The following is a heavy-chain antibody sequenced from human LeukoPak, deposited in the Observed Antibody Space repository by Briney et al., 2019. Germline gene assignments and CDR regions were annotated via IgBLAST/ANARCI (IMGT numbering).Heavy chain of an antibody. CDR2: ISYDGSNK. J-gene: IGHJ6*02. D-gene: IGHD3-16*01. V-gene: IGHV3-30*04. CDR1: GFTFSSYA. Sequence: VQPGRSLRLSCAASGFTFSSYAMHWVRQAPGKGLEWVAVISYDGSNKYYADSVKGRFTISRDNAKNSLYLQMSNLRAEDTAVYFCARGGGLDVWGQGATVTVSS. CDR3: ARGGGLDV.